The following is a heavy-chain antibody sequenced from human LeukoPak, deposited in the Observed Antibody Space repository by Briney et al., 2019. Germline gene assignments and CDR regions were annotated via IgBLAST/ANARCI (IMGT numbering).Heavy chain of an antibody. CDR3: ARHAYGSLYYYYGMDV. CDR2: IYYSGST. CDR1: VDSISSYY. J-gene: IGHJ6*02. V-gene: IGHV4-59*01. Sequence: TSETLSLTCTVSVDSISSYYWSWIRQPPGKGLEWIGYIYYSGSTNYNPSLKSRVTISVDTSKNQFSLKVSSVTAADTAVYYCARHAYGSLYYYYGMDVWGQGTTVTVSS. D-gene: IGHD4-17*01.